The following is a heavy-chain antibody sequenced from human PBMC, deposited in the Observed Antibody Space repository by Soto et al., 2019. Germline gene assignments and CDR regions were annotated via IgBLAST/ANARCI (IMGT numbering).Heavy chain of an antibody. D-gene: IGHD4-17*01. V-gene: IGHV4-30-4*01. CDR2: IYYSGNT. CDR3: ARAVSTVTSMEYYFDY. J-gene: IGHJ4*02. CDR1: AGSISSGDYY. Sequence: QVQLQESGPGLVKPSQTLSLTCTVSAGSISSGDYYWSWIPHPPRKGLEWIGYIYYSGNTYYNPSMMSRVTITIDTSTNQFSLKLSSVTAADTAVYYCARAVSTVTSMEYYFDYWGQGTLVTVSS.